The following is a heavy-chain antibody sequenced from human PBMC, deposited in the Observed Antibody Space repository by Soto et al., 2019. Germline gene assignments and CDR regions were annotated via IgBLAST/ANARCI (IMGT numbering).Heavy chain of an antibody. V-gene: IGHV2-5*01. J-gene: IGHJ3*02. CDR3: AHRHDLGGFDI. Sequence: QITLKESGPTLVKPTQTLTLTCTFSGFSLNTRAVGVGWIRQPPGKALEWLALINWNDDERYSPSLKDRLTITKDTSRNHVVLTMTNVDPVDTATSYCAHRHDLGGFDIWGQGTTVTVSS. D-gene: IGHD2-15*01. CDR1: GFSLNTRAVG. CDR2: INWNDDE.